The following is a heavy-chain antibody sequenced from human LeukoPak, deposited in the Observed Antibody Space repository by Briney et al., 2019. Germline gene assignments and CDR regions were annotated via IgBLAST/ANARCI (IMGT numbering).Heavy chain of an antibody. D-gene: IGHD3-10*01. CDR2: INPNSGGT. V-gene: IGHV1-2*02. J-gene: IGHJ5*02. CDR1: GYTFTGYY. CDR3: ARVSTMVRGVIAYWFDP. Sequence: ASVKVSCKASGYTFTGYYMHWVRQAPGQGLEWMGWINPNSGGTNYAQKFQGRVTMTRDTSISTAYMELRSLRSDDTAVYYCARVSTMVRGVIAYWFDPWGQGTLVTVSS.